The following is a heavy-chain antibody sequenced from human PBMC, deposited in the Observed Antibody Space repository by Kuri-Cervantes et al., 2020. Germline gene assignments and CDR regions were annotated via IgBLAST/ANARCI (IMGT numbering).Heavy chain of an antibody. CDR1: GFTFSSYG. Sequence: GGSLRLSCAASGFTFSSYGMHWVRQAPGKGLEWVAVIWYDGSNKYYADSVKGRFTISRDNSKNTLYLQMNSLRAEDTAVYYCAKERDIVVVVAATRCDIWGQGTMVTVSS. J-gene: IGHJ3*02. D-gene: IGHD2-15*01. CDR2: IWYDGSNK. CDR3: AKERDIVVVVAATRCDI. V-gene: IGHV3-33*06.